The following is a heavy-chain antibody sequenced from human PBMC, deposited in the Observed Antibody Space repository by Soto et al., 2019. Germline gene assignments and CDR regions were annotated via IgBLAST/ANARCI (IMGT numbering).Heavy chain of an antibody. CDR2: IYPGDSDT. Sequence: PGESLKISCKGSGYSFTDYWSGWVRQLPGKGLEWMGIIYPGDSDTRYSPSFQGHVTITVDKSTSTAYLQCNTLKASDTAMYHCARHISNFRHYYYAMDVWGQATTVTVSS. J-gene: IGHJ6*02. V-gene: IGHV5-51*01. CDR3: ARHISNFRHYYYAMDV. D-gene: IGHD4-4*01. CDR1: GYSFTDYW.